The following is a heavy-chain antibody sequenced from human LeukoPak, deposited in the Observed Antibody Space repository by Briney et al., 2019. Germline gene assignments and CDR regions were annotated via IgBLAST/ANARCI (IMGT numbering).Heavy chain of an antibody. V-gene: IGHV1-46*01. CDR1: GYSFSRYN. CDR3: TREAQGTYLFDD. J-gene: IGHJ4*02. CDR2: LNPSNGDT. Sequence: EASVKVSCKASGYSFSRYNVHWVRQAPGQGLEWLGILNPSNGDTSYARRIRGRVTLTRDTSTSTVYMVMSSLTSEDTALYYCTREAQGTYLFDDWGQGTLVTVSS.